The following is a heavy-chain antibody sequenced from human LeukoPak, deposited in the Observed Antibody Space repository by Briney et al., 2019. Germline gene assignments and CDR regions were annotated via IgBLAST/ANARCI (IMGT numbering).Heavy chain of an antibody. V-gene: IGHV4-34*01. CDR1: GGSFSGYY. CDR2: INHSGST. J-gene: IGHJ4*02. Sequence: PSETLSLTCAVYGGSFSGYYRSWIRRPPGKGLEWIGEINHSGSTNYNPSLKSRVTISVDTSKNQFSLKLSSVTAADTAVYYCARGDYSFDYWGQGTLVTVSS. CDR3: ARGDYSFDY.